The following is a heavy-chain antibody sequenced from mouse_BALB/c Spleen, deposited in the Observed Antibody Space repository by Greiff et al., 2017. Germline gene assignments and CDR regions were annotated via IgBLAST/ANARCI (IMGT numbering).Heavy chain of an antibody. CDR1: GYSITSGYY. Sequence: EVKLMESGPGLVKPSQSLSLTCSVTGYSITSGYYWNWIRQFPGNKLEWMGYISYDGSNNYNLSLKNRISITRDTSKNQFFLKLNSVTTEDTATYYCARDYYGSSYFDYWGQGTTLTVSS. D-gene: IGHD1-1*01. J-gene: IGHJ2*01. CDR3: ARDYYGSSYFDY. V-gene: IGHV3-6*02. CDR2: ISYDGSN.